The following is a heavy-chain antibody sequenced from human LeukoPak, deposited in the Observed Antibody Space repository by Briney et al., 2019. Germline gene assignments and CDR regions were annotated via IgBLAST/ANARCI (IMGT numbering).Heavy chain of an antibody. Sequence: GGSLRLSCAASGFTVSSNYMSWVRQAPGKGLEWVSSISSSSSYIYYADSVKGRFTISRDNAKNSLYLQMNSLRAEDTALYYCARLSAYYYGSFFYYYMDVWGKGTTVTVSS. D-gene: IGHD3-10*01. V-gene: IGHV3-21*01. J-gene: IGHJ6*03. CDR3: ARLSAYYYGSFFYYYMDV. CDR2: ISSSSSYI. CDR1: GFTVSSNY.